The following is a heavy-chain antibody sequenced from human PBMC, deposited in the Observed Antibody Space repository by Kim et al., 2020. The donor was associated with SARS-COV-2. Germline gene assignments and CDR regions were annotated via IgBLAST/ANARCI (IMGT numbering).Heavy chain of an antibody. Sequence: FQGRVTITADESTSTAYMELSSLRSEDTAVYYCARGSIIQTGYYYYGMDVWGQGTTVTVSS. J-gene: IGHJ6*02. D-gene: IGHD3-10*01. V-gene: IGHV1-69*01. CDR3: ARGSIIQTGYYYYGMDV.